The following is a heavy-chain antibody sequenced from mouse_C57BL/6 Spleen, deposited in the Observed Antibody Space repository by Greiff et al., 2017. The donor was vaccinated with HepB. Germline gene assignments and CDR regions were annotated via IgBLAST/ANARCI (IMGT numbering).Heavy chain of an antibody. V-gene: IGHV1-52*01. J-gene: IGHJ1*03. CDR2: IDPSDSET. CDR3: ARGYYSRIYEWYFDV. CDR1: GYTFTSYW. D-gene: IGHD1-1*01. Sequence: QVQLQQPGAELVRPGSSVKLSCKASGYTFTSYWMHWVKQRPIQGLEWIGNIDPSDSETHYNQKFKDKAKLTVDKSSSTAYMQLSSLTSEDSAVYYCARGYYSRIYEWYFDVWGTGTTVTVSS.